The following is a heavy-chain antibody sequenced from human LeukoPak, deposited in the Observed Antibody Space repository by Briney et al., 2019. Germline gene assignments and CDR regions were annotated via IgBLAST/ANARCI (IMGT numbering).Heavy chain of an antibody. V-gene: IGHV1-46*01. CDR3: AREVDSSGWGNNWFDP. J-gene: IGHJ5*02. CDR2: INPSGGST. D-gene: IGHD6-19*01. Sequence: GASVKVSCKASGYTFTSYYMHWVRQAPGQGLEWMGIINPSGGSTSYAQKFQGRVTMTRDTSTSTVYMELSSLRSEDTAVYYCAREVDSSGWGNNWFDPWGQGTLVTVSS. CDR1: GYTFTSYY.